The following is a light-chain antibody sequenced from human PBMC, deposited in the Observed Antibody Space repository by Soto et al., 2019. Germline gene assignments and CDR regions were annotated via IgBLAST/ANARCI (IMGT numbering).Light chain of an antibody. Sequence: QSVLAQPASVSGSPGQSITISCTGTSDDVGAYNSVSWYQQLPHKAPQVILYKGTQRPSGVSSRFSGSTSGNAASLTISGLQADDEDDYFCCSYAPESTYVFGTGTKVTVL. CDR1: SDDVGAYNS. CDR3: CSYAPESTYV. CDR2: KGT. J-gene: IGLJ1*01. V-gene: IGLV2-23*01.